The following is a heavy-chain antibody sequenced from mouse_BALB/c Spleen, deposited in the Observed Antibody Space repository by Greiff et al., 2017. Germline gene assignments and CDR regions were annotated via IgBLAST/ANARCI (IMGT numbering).Heavy chain of an antibody. J-gene: IGHJ3*01. CDR1: GYTFTSYW. V-gene: IGHV1S81*02. D-gene: IGHD2-14*01. CDR2: INPSNGRT. CDR3: ARSGYDWFAY. Sequence: QVHVKQPGAELVKPGASVKLSCKASGYTFTSYWMHWVKQRPGQGLEWIGEINPSNGRTNYNEKFKSKVTLTVDKSSSTAYMQLSSLTSEDSAVYYCARSGYDWFAYWGQGTLVTVSA.